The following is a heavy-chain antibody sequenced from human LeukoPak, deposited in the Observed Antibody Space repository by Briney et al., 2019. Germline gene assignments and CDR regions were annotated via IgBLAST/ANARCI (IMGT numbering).Heavy chain of an antibody. D-gene: IGHD3-10*01. CDR1: GFSFSDYA. V-gene: IGHV3-23*01. CDR3: AKDLGPYGSGSYYKGFDY. J-gene: IGHJ4*02. Sequence: GGSLRLSCAASGFSFSDYAIYWVRQTPGKGLEWVSAISGSGGSTYYADSVKGRFTISRDNSKNTLYLQMNSLRAEDTAVYYCAKDLGPYGSGSYYKGFDYWGQGTLVTVSS. CDR2: ISGSGGST.